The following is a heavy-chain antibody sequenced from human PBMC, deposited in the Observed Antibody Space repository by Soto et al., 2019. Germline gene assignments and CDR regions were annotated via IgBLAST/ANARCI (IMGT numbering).Heavy chain of an antibody. J-gene: IGHJ6*02. CDR2: ISWNSGSI. V-gene: IGHV3-9*01. CDR3: AKDSAAAGIGGMDV. D-gene: IGHD6-13*01. CDR1: GFTFSSYA. Sequence: GGSLRLSCAASGFTFSSYAMHWVRQAPGKGLEWVSGISWNSGSIGYADSVKGRFTISRDNAKNSLYLQMNSLRAEDTALYYCAKDSAAAGIGGMDVWGQGTTVTVSS.